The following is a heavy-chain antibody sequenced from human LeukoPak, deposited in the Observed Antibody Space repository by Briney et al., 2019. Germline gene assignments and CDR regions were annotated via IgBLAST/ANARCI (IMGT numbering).Heavy chain of an antibody. CDR2: IYPGDSDT. CDR3: ARELRYFDWLSMEYYFDY. Sequence: GESLKISCKGSGYSFTSQWIGWVRQMPRKGLEWMGIIYPGDSDTRYCPSFQGQVKISADKFTSTAYLQWSSLKASDTAMYYCARELRYFDWLSMEYYFDYWGKGTLVTVSS. CDR1: GYSFTSQW. V-gene: IGHV5-51*01. J-gene: IGHJ4*02. D-gene: IGHD3-9*01.